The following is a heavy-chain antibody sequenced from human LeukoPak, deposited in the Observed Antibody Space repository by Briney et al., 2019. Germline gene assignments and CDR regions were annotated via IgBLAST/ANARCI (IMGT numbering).Heavy chain of an antibody. V-gene: IGHV4-59*12. Sequence: SETLSLTCTVSGGSISSYYWSWIRQPPGKGLEWIGYIYYSGSTNYNPSLKSRVTISVDTSKNQFSLKLTSVTAADTAVYYCARRRYFYYMDVWGKGTTVTISS. J-gene: IGHJ6*03. CDR1: GGSISSYY. CDR2: IYYSGST. CDR3: ARRRYFYYMDV.